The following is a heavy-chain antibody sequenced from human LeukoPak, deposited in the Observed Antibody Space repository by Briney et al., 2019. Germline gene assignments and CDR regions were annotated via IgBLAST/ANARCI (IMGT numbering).Heavy chain of an antibody. J-gene: IGHJ4*02. CDR3: ARQWLQQPYHY. D-gene: IGHD6-13*01. V-gene: IGHV4-39*01. CDR2: IYYSGST. Sequence: PSETLSLTCTVSGGSISSSSYYWGWIRQPPGKGLEWIGSIYYSGSTYYNPSLKSRVTISVDTSKNQFSLKLSSVTAADTAVYYCARQWLQQPYHYWGQGTLVTVSS. CDR1: GGSISSSSYY.